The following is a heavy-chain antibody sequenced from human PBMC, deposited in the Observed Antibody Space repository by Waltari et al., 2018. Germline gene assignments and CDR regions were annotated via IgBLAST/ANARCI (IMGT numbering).Heavy chain of an antibody. CDR2: IIPIFGTA. V-gene: IGHV1-69*05. CDR1: GGTFSSYA. J-gene: IGHJ3*02. CDR3: ARAILGYCSGGSCYGAFDI. Sequence: QVQLVQSGAEVKKPGSSVKVSCKAPGGTFSSYAISRVRTAPGHGLEWMGGIIPIFGTANYAQKFQGRVTITTDESTSTAYMELSSLRSEDKAVYYCARAILGYCSGGSCYGAFDIWGQGTMVTVSS. D-gene: IGHD2-15*01.